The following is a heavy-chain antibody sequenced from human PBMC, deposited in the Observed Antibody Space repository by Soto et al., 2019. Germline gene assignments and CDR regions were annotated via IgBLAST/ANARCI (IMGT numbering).Heavy chain of an antibody. V-gene: IGHV4-34*01. CDR1: GGSFSGYY. J-gene: IGHJ5*02. Sequence: QVQLQQWGAGLLKPSETLSLTCAVYGGSFSGYYWSWIRQPPGKGLEWIGEINHSGSTNYNPSLKSQVTISVDTSKNQFSLKLSSVTAADTAVYYCARGRIAAAGTPHWFDPWGQGTLVTVSS. CDR3: ARGRIAAAGTPHWFDP. D-gene: IGHD6-13*01. CDR2: INHSGST.